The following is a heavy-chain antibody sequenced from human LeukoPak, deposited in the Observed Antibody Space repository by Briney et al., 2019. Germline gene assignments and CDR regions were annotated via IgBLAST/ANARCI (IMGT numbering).Heavy chain of an antibody. Sequence: PSETLTHTCSVSGWSLKDYYWSWVRQPPGKGLEWIGEIGGRTGITNYNPSLKSRATLSLDTSENHFSLTLHSMTAADTAIYYCARVPVRFLEPFDYWVQGTLVTVSS. V-gene: IGHV4-34*01. D-gene: IGHD3-3*01. CDR2: IGGRTGIT. J-gene: IGHJ4*02. CDR3: ARVPVRFLEPFDY. CDR1: GWSLKDYY.